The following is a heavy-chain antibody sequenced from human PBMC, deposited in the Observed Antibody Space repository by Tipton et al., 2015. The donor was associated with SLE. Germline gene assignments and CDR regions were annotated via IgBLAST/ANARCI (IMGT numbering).Heavy chain of an antibody. CDR3: ARDQAAAANGMDV. Sequence: SLRLSCAASGFTFSSYALHWVRQAPGKGLEWVAVISFDGSNKYYADSVKGRFTISRDNSKNTLYLQMNSLRAEDTAVYYCARDQAAAANGMDVWGQGTTVTVSS. CDR1: GFTFSSYA. J-gene: IGHJ6*02. D-gene: IGHD6-13*01. V-gene: IGHV3-30-3*01. CDR2: ISFDGSNK.